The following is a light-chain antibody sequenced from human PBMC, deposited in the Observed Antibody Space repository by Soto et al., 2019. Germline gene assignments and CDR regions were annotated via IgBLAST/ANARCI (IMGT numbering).Light chain of an antibody. CDR3: QQYNNWPRAT. V-gene: IGKV3-15*01. J-gene: IGKJ4*01. CDR2: RAS. Sequence: IVMTQSPATLPVSPGERATLSCRASQSINSNLAWYQQKPGQAPRLLMFRASIRATGFPARFSGSGSGTEFNITISSLQSEDSAVYYCQQYNNWPRATFGGGTKVDIK. CDR1: QSINSN.